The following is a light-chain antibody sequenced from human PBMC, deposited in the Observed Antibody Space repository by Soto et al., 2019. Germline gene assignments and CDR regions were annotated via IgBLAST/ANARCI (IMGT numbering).Light chain of an antibody. CDR2: WAS. Sequence: ILMTHSPDALAVSLGERATINCKSSQSVLYSSNNKNYLAWYQQKPGQPPKLLIYWASTRESGVPDRFSGSGSGTDFTLTISSLQAEDVAVYYCQQYYCTPWTFGQGTKVDIK. CDR1: QSVLYSSNNKNY. CDR3: QQYYCTPWT. J-gene: IGKJ1*01. V-gene: IGKV4-1*01.